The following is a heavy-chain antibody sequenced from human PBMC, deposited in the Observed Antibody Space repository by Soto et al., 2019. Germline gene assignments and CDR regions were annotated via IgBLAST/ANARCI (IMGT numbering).Heavy chain of an antibody. Sequence: GASLKVSCKSSGYPFTSYWISWVRQAPGQGLEWMGWISAYNGNTNYAQKLQGRVTMTTDTSTSTAYMELRSLRSDDTAVYYCARDAPPEDYWGQGTLVTVSS. CDR1: GYPFTSYW. J-gene: IGHJ4*02. V-gene: IGHV1-18*01. CDR2: ISAYNGNT. CDR3: ARDAPPEDY.